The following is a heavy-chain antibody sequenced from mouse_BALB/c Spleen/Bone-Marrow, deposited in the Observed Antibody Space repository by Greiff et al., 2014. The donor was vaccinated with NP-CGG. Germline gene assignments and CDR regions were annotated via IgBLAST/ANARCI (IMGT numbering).Heavy chain of an antibody. D-gene: IGHD2-10*02. Sequence: VQLQQSGPGLVKPSQSLSLTCTVTGYSITSYYAWNWIRQFPGNKLEWMGYISYSGSTSYNPSLKSRISITRDTSKNQFFLQLNSVTTEDTATYYCAKVSPYGNSFAYWGQGTLVTVSA. CDR2: ISYSGST. J-gene: IGHJ3*01. CDR1: GYSITSYYA. V-gene: IGHV3-2*02. CDR3: AKVSPYGNSFAY.